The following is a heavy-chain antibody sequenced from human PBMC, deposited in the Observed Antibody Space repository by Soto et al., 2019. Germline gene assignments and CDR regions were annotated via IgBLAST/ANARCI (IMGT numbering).Heavy chain of an antibody. CDR2: IYYSGST. J-gene: IGHJ6*02. CDR1: GGSISSGDYY. D-gene: IGHD5-18*01. Sequence: SETLSLTCTVSGGSISSGDYYWSWIRQPPGKGLEWIGYIYYSGSTYYNPSLKSRVTISVDTSKNQFSLKLSSVTAADTAVYYCARRMPTGYSYGPVSEPNLQNYGMDVWGQGTTVTVSS. CDR3: ARRMPTGYSYGPVSEPNLQNYGMDV. V-gene: IGHV4-30-4*01.